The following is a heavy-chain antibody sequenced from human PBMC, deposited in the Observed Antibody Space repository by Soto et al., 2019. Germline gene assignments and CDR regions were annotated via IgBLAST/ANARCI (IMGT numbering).Heavy chain of an antibody. CDR2: IYHHGSN. CDR3: ARRLSVTTMRGFFDN. V-gene: IGHV4-4*02. D-gene: IGHD3-16*02. CDR1: NGSINTSFW. J-gene: IGHJ4*01. Sequence: QVQLQESVPGLVKPSETLSLTCAVSNGSINTSFWWSWVRKSPATALEWTGEIYHHGSNNYNPPLKRRVSVSIGKSKHPYSLTLYSVTTADTAIYFCARRLSVTTMRGFFDNWGHGILVTVSS.